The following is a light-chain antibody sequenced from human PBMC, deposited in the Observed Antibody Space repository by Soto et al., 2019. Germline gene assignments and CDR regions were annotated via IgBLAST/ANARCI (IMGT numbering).Light chain of an antibody. CDR3: SSYTSSSTFV. J-gene: IGLJ1*01. CDR2: HVT. Sequence: LTQSASVSGSPGQSITISCTGTSSDVGGHDYVSWYQQHPGKAPTLMIYHVTNRPSGVSSRFSGSKSGNTAFLIISGLQAEDEADYYCSSYTSSSTFVFGTGTKVTVL. V-gene: IGLV2-14*01. CDR1: SSDVGGHDY.